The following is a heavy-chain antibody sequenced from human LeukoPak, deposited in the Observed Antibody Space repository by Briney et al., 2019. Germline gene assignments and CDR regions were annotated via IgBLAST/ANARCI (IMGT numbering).Heavy chain of an antibody. CDR3: ARVSGYHWESSYDY. V-gene: IGHV3-20*04. Sequence: PGGSLRLSCAASGFTFDDYGMSWVRQAPGKGLEWVSGIDWNGGNTGYADSVKGRFTISRDNAKNSLYLQMNSLRAEDTAVYYCARVSGYHWESSYDYWGQGTLVTVSS. D-gene: IGHD5-12*01. CDR1: GFTFDDYG. J-gene: IGHJ4*02. CDR2: IDWNGGNT.